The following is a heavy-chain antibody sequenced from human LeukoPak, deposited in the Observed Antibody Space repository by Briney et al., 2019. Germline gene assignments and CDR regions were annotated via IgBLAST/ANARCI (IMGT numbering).Heavy chain of an antibody. V-gene: IGHV3-21*01. D-gene: IGHD4-17*01. CDR1: GFTFSSYS. Sequence: PGGSLRLSCAASGFTFSSYSMNWVRQAPGKGLEWVSSISSSSSYIYYADSVKGRFTISRDNAKNSLYLQMNSLRAEDTAVYYCAREPTVTHAFDCWGQGTLVTVSS. CDR3: AREPTVTHAFDC. CDR2: ISSSSSYI. J-gene: IGHJ4*02.